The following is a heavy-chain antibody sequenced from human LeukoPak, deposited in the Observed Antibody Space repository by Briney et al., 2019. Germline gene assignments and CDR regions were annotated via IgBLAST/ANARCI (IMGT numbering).Heavy chain of an antibody. CDR3: ARVRFGELYDYYYYYGMDV. D-gene: IGHD3-10*01. CDR2: IYYSGST. CDR1: GYSISSSNW. Sequence: PSDTLSLTCAVSGYSISSSNWWGWIRQPPGKGLEWIGYIYYSGSTYYNPSLKSRVTMSVDTSKNQFSLKLSSVTAVDTAVYYCARVRFGELYDYYYYYGMDVWGQGATVTVSS. J-gene: IGHJ6*02. V-gene: IGHV4-28*03.